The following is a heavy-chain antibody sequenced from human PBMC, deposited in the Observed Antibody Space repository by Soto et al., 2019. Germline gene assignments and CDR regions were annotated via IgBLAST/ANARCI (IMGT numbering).Heavy chain of an antibody. CDR1: GFTFSIYA. CDR2: TSGSGGSA. V-gene: IGHV3-23*01. Sequence: QSGGSLRLSCAASGFTFSIYAMSWVRQAPGRGLEWVSATSGSGGSAYYADSVKGRFTISRDNSKNTLYLQMNSLRAEDTAVYYCARNLWDTSRTFDFWGQGTLVTVSS. D-gene: IGHD3-16*01. CDR3: ARNLWDTSRTFDF. J-gene: IGHJ4*02.